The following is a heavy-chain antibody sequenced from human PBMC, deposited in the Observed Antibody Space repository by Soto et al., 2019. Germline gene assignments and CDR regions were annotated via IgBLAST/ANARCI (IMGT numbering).Heavy chain of an antibody. CDR1: GGSFSGYY. Sequence: SETLSLTCAVYGGSFSGYYWTWIRQPPGTGLEWIGEINHSGSTNYNPSLKSRVTISVDTSKNQFSLRLSSVTAADTAVYYCAGRGRIAAAGSNWFDPWGQGTLVTVSS. V-gene: IGHV4-34*01. D-gene: IGHD6-13*01. CDR2: INHSGST. CDR3: AGRGRIAAAGSNWFDP. J-gene: IGHJ5*02.